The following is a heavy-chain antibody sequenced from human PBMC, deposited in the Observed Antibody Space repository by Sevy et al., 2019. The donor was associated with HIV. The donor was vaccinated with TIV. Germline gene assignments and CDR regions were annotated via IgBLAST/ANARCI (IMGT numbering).Heavy chain of an antibody. J-gene: IGHJ4*02. V-gene: IGHV3-72*01. CDR3: ATHAGIAAAGRVFDY. Sequence: GGSLRLSCAASGFTFSDHYMEWVRQAPGKGLEWVGRIRNKADSYTTEYAASVKGRFTISRDDSKNSLYLLMNGLKTGETAVYYCATHAGIAAAGRVFDYWGQGTLVTVSS. D-gene: IGHD6-13*01. CDR1: GFTFSDHY. CDR2: IRNKADSYTT.